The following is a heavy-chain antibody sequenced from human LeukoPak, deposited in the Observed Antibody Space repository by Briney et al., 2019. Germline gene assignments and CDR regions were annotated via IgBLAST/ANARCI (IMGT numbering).Heavy chain of an antibody. D-gene: IGHD3/OR15-3a*01. Sequence: GGSLRLSCVASGFILSTSEMNWVRQAPGKGLEWVSYITGSISTIYYTDSVKGRFTISRDNAKNSVYLQMNSLRLEDTAVYYCARTGLGLYSFDYWGQGTLVTVSS. CDR1: GFILSTSE. CDR3: ARTGLGLYSFDY. J-gene: IGHJ4*02. CDR2: ITGSISTI. V-gene: IGHV3-48*01.